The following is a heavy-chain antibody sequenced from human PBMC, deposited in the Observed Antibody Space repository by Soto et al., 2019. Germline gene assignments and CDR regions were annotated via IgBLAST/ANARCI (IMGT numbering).Heavy chain of an antibody. CDR1: GYTCTSYA. CDR2: INAGNGNT. J-gene: IGHJ4*02. D-gene: IGHD2-21*02. CDR3: ARAWVVVTAPDY. Sequence: VQLVQSGAEEKKPGASVKVSCQASGYTCTSYAMHWVRQAHGQCLEWMGWINAGNGNTKYSQKCQGRVTITRDTSASTAYMELSSLRSEDTAVYYCARAWVVVTAPDYWGQGTLVTVSS. V-gene: IGHV1-3*05.